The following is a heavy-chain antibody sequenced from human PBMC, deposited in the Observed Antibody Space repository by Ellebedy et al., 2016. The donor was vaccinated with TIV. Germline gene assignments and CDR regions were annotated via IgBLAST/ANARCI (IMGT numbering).Heavy chain of an antibody. CDR2: TYYRSKWYN. J-gene: IGHJ3*02. Sequence: MPSETLSLTCAISGDSVSSNTAAWNWIRQSPSRGLEWLGRTYYRSKWYNDYAVSVKSRIIVNPDTSKNQFSLQLNSVTPEDTAVYYCAREPHNWNDVNFDAFDIWGQGTMVTVSS. CDR1: GDSVSSNTAA. CDR3: AREPHNWNDVNFDAFDI. V-gene: IGHV6-1*01. D-gene: IGHD1-1*01.